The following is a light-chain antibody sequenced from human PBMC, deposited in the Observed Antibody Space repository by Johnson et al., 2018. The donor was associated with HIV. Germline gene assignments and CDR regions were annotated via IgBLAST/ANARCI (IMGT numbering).Light chain of an antibody. Sequence: QSILTQPPSVSAAPGQKVTISCSGSNSNIGNNYVSWYQQLPGTAPKLLIFDNNKRPSGIPDRFSGSKSGTSATLGITGLQTGDEADYYCGTWDSNLSENSFGTGTKVTVL. CDR1: NSNIGNNY. J-gene: IGLJ1*01. CDR2: DNN. V-gene: IGLV1-51*01. CDR3: GTWDSNLSENS.